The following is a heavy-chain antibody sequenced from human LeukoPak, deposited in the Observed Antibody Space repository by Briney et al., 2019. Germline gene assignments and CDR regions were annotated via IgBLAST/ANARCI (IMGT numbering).Heavy chain of an antibody. CDR1: GFTFSSYW. D-gene: IGHD3-16*01. V-gene: IGHV3-7*03. CDR2: INHNGNVN. Sequence: GGSLRLSCEASGFTFSSYWMSWVRQAPGKGLEWVASINHNGNVNYYVDSVKGRFTISRDNAKDSLYLQMSNLRAEDTAVYFCARGGGLDVWGQGATVTVSS. J-gene: IGHJ6*02. CDR3: ARGGGLDV.